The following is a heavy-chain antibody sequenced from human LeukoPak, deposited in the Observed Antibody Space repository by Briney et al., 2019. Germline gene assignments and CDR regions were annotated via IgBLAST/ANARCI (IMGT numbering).Heavy chain of an antibody. CDR2: INPNSGRT. Sequence: ASVTVSCKASGYNFTSSDLNWVRQAAGQGLEWMGWINPNSGRTGYAQKFQGRVTMTAKTSISTAYMELSSLTFDDTAVYYCARGRAGLAAAGTYDYWGQGTLITVSS. CDR3: ARGRAGLAAAGTYDY. D-gene: IGHD6-13*01. V-gene: IGHV1-8*01. CDR1: GYNFTSSD. J-gene: IGHJ4*02.